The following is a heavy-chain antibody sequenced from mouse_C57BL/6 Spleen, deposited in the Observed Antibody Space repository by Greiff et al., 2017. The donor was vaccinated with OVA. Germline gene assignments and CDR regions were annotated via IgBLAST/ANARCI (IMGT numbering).Heavy chain of an antibody. CDR2: ISYSGST. V-gene: IGHV3-1*01. Sequence: DVQLQESGPGMVKPSQSLSLTCTVTGYSITSGYDWHWIRHFPGNKLEWMGYISYSGSTNYNPSLKSRISITHDTSKNHFFLKLNSVTTEDTATYYCARGAYYAMDYWGQGTSVTVSS. J-gene: IGHJ4*01. CDR3: ARGAYYAMDY. CDR1: GYSITSGYD.